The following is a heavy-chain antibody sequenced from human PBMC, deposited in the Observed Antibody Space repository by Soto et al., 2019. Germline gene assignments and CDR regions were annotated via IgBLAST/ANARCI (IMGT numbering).Heavy chain of an antibody. CDR1: GYTFTSYG. V-gene: IGHV1-18*04. J-gene: IGHJ6*02. CDR3: ALGGSYYDVNYYYYYGMDV. D-gene: IGHD1-26*01. CDR2: ISAYNCNT. Sequence: ASVKVSCKASGYTFTSYGISWVRQAPGQGLEWMGWISAYNCNTNYAQKLQGRVTMTTDTSTSTAYMELRSLRSDDTAVYYCALGGSYYDVNYYYYYGMDVWGQGTTVTVS.